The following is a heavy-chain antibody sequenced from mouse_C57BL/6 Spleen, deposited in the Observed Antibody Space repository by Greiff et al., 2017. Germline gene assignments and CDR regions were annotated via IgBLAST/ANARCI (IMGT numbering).Heavy chain of an antibody. D-gene: IGHD1-3*01. J-gene: IGHJ4*01. Sequence: VQLQQPGAELVMPGASVKLSCKASGYTFTSYWMHWVKQRPGQGLEWIGEIDPSDSYTNYNQKFKGKSTLTVDKSSSTAYMPLSSLTSEDSAVYYCARRDNYVAMDYWGQGTSVTVSS. CDR1: GYTFTSYW. V-gene: IGHV1-69*01. CDR3: ARRDNYVAMDY. CDR2: IDPSDSYT.